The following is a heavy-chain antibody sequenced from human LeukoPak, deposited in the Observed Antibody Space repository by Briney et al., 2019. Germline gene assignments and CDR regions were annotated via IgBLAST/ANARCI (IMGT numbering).Heavy chain of an antibody. CDR2: IHYGGNT. CDR1: GGSISGHY. CDR3: ARRGPGYPYYFDY. V-gene: IGHV4-59*11. J-gene: IGHJ4*02. D-gene: IGHD3-9*01. Sequence: SETLSLTCSVSGGSISGHYWSWIRQPPGKGLEWIGYIHYGGNTDYNPSLQSRVSMLVDTPRNQFSLRLTFVTAADTAVYYCARRGPGYPYYFDYWGQGALVTVSS.